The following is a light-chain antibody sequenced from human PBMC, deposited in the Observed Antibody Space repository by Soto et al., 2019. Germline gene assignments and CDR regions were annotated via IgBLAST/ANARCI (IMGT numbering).Light chain of an antibody. CDR2: DVT. CDR3: SSFTASSTYV. Sequence: QSVLTQPPSVSXSPGQSVAISCSGSSSDVGSNNRVSWYQQSPGTAPKPMIYDVTNRPSGVPDRFSGSKSGNTASLTISGLQAEDEADYYCSSFTASSTYVFGTGTKVTVL. CDR1: SSDVGSNNR. J-gene: IGLJ1*01. V-gene: IGLV2-18*02.